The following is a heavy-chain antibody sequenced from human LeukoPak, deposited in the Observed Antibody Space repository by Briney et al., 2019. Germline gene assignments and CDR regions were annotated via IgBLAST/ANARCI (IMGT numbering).Heavy chain of an antibody. J-gene: IGHJ4*02. CDR3: ARLFCSGASCSRGGGFDY. V-gene: IGHV4-31*03. CDR2: ISYSGSP. CDR1: GASISSGGYF. Sequence: PSETLSLTCTVFGASISSGGYFWTWIRQHPGKGLEWIGYISYSGSPYYSPSLESRVTISADTSQNQFSLKLNSVTAADTAIYYCARLFCSGASCSRGGGFDYWGQGTLVTVSS. D-gene: IGHD2-15*01.